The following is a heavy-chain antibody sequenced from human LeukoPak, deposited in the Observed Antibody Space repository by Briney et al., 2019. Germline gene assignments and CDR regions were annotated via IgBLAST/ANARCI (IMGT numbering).Heavy chain of an antibody. CDR1: GGSISSSSYY. CDR3: ARRGGMIVVESAFDY. CDR2: IYYSGST. Sequence: PSETLSLTCTVSGGSISSSSYYWGWIRQPPGKGLEWIGSIYYSGSTYYNPSLKSRVTISVDTSKNQFSLKLSSVTAADTAVYYCARRGGMIVVESAFDYWGQGTLVTVSS. J-gene: IGHJ4*02. D-gene: IGHD3-22*01. V-gene: IGHV4-39*01.